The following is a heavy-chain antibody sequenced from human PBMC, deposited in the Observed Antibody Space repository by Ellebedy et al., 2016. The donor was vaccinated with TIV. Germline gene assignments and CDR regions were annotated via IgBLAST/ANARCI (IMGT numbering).Heavy chain of an antibody. D-gene: IGHD3/OR15-3a*01. CDR2: MNPNSGNT. CDR1: GYTFTSYD. V-gene: IGHV1-8*01. Sequence: ASVKVSXXASGYTFTSYDINWVRQATGQGLEWMGWMNPNSGNTGYAQKFQGRVTMTRNTSISTAYMELSSLRSEDTAVYYCARAPLLDFGDYWGQGTLVTVSS. J-gene: IGHJ4*02. CDR3: ARAPLLDFGDY.